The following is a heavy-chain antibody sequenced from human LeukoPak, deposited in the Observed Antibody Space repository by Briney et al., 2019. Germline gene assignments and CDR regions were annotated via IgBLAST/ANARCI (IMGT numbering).Heavy chain of an antibody. D-gene: IGHD4-17*01. CDR3: ARSYGDYADY. CDR2: IKQDGSEK. CDR1: GFTFSSYW. J-gene: IGHJ4*02. Sequence: GGSLRLSCAASGFTFSSYWMSWVRQAPGKGXXXVANIKQDGSEKYYVDSVKGRFTISRDNAKNSLYLQMNSLRAEDTAVYYCARSYGDYADYWGQGTLVTVSS. V-gene: IGHV3-7*03.